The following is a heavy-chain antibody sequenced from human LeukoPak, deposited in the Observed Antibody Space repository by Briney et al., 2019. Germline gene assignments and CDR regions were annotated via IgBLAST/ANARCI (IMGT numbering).Heavy chain of an antibody. CDR3: VKDRCESFTCPEV. Sequence: GSLRLSCAASGFTFSTFAMTWVRQAPGKGLEWVSGLSGSGTRPHYTDSVKGRFTISRDNSKNTLDLQMNSLRAEDTALYYCVKDRCESFTCPEVWGQGTLVTVSS. V-gene: IGHV3-23*01. J-gene: IGHJ4*02. CDR1: GFTFSTFA. D-gene: IGHD1-14*01. CDR2: LSGSGTRP.